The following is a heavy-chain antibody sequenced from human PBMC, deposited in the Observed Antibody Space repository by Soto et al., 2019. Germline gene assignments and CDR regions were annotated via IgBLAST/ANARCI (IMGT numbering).Heavy chain of an antibody. CDR2: IYYSGRT. CDR1: GVSISSGGYY. D-gene: IGHD2-21*02. Sequence: SETLSLTCTVSGVSISSGGYYWSWIRQHPGKGLEWIGNIYYSGRTYYNPSLKSRVILSVDTSKNHFSLTLRSVTAADSAMYCCASVIGGDTEYYFDFWGQGALVTVSS. V-gene: IGHV4-31*03. CDR3: ASVIGGDTEYYFDF. J-gene: IGHJ4*01.